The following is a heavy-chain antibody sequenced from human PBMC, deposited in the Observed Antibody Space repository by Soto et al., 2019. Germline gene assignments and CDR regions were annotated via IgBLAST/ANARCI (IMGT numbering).Heavy chain of an antibody. CDR3: AVLTGYYIDF. Sequence: ASVKVSCKTSGYTFTDHGINWVSEAPGQWLEWMGWISTKSANRNYGPKMQGRDNVNTDTYPRTAHMGVESMRIDYTAVYYCAVLTGYYIDFWGQGALVTVSS. CDR1: GYTFTDHG. V-gene: IGHV1-18*01. CDR2: ISTKSANR. J-gene: IGHJ4*02. D-gene: IGHD3-9*01.